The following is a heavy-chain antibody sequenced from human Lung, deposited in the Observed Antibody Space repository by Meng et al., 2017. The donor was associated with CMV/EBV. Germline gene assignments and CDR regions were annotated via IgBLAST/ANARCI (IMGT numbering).Heavy chain of an antibody. CDR1: GFTSSSCV. CDR3: SKEFIVGVPAAFGNYYYYGLDV. V-gene: IGHV3-23*01. J-gene: IGHJ6*02. Sequence: GGSLRLXXAASGFTSSSCVMLWVSQAPWTGREWVSGISGNGGSTYYADPVKGRFTISRDNSKNTVYPQMKSLGAEDTAIYYCSKEFIVGVPAAFGNYYYYGLDVWGQGTXVTVSS. D-gene: IGHD2-2*01. CDR2: ISGNGGST.